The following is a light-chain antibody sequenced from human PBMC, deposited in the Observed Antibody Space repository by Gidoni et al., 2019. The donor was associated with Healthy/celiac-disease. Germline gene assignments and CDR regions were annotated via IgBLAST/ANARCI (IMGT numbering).Light chain of an antibody. V-gene: IGKV3-20*01. Sequence: EIVLTQSPGTLSLSPGERVTLSCRASQRISSSYLAWYQQKPGQAPRLLIYGTFSRATGIPDKFSGSGSGTEFTLTISRLEPEDFAVYYCQQYGPSPMYTFGQGTKLEIK. CDR1: QRISSSY. CDR3: QQYGPSPMYT. J-gene: IGKJ2*01. CDR2: GTF.